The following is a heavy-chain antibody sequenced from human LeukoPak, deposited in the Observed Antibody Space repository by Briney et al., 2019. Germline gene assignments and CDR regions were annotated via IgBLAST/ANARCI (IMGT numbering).Heavy chain of an antibody. CDR2: IRYSGST. Sequence: PSETLSLTCTVSGDSINSGEYYWGWIRQPPGKGLEWIGNIRYSGSTYYSPSLKSRVTISLDTSKNQFSLKLTSMTAADTAVYYCAKRRGGSYELDPWGQGTLVTVS. D-gene: IGHD6-19*01. J-gene: IGHJ5*02. CDR3: AKRRGGSYELDP. CDR1: GDSINSGEYY. V-gene: IGHV4-39*01.